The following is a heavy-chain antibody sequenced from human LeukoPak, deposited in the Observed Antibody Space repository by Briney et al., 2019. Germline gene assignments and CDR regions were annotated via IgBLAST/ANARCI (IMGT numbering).Heavy chain of an antibody. CDR2: IYYSGST. D-gene: IGHD3-9*01. CDR1: GGSISSGVYY. V-gene: IGHV4-30-4*01. CDR3: AREGPDILTGYYEDY. J-gene: IGHJ4*02. Sequence: SQTLSLTCTVSGGSISSGVYYWSWIRQPPGKGLEWIGYIYYSGSTYYNPSLKSRVTISVDTSKNQFSLKLSSVTAADTAVYYCAREGPDILTGYYEDYWGQGTLVTVSS.